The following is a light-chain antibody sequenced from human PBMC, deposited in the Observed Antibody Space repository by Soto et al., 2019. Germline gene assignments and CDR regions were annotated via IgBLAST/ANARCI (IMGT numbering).Light chain of an antibody. Sequence: QSVVTQPPSASGAPGQWVTISCSGSRSNIGSHYISWYQHLPGTAPKLLIYKDSQRPSGVPDRFSGSKSGTSASLAIGGLRSEDEGSYYCATWDDSRGRRVLFSGGTKLTVL. V-gene: IGLV1-47*01. CDR1: RSNIGSHY. J-gene: IGLJ3*02. CDR3: ATWDDSRGRRVL. CDR2: KDS.